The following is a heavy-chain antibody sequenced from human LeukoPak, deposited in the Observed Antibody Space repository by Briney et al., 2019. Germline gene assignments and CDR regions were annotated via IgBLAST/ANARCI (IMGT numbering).Heavy chain of an antibody. D-gene: IGHD5-18*01. CDR1: GYTFTGYY. CDR3: GRGTRRGYSFGIEY. Sequence: ASVTVSCKASGYTFTGYYMHWVRQAPGQGLEWMGWINPNSGVTNYAQKFQGRVTMTRDTSISSAYMELSRLRSDDTAVYYCGRGTRRGYSFGIEYWGQGTLVTVSS. J-gene: IGHJ4*02. CDR2: INPNSGVT. V-gene: IGHV1-2*02.